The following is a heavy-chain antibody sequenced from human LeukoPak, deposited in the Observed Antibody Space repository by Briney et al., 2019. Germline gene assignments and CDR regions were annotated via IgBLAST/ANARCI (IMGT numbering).Heavy chain of an antibody. CDR2: INHSGST. D-gene: IGHD4-17*01. Sequence: SETLSLTCAVYGGSFSGYYWSWIRQPPGKGLEWIGEINHSGSTNYNPSLKSRVTISVDTSKNQFSLKLSSVTAADTAVYYCARVVVYDDYDYWYFDLWGRGTLVTVSS. CDR3: ARVVVYDDYDYWYFDL. CDR1: GGSFSGYY. V-gene: IGHV4-34*01. J-gene: IGHJ2*01.